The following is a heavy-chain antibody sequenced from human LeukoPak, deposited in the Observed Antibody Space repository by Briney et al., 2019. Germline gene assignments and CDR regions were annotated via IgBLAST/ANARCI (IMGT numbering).Heavy chain of an antibody. CDR2: IYYSGST. D-gene: IGHD3-16*01. V-gene: IGHV4-59*01. J-gene: IGHJ6*02. CDR3: ARAQRGTYYYYGMDV. Sequence: SETLSLTCTVSGGSISSYYWSWIRQPPGKGLEWIGYIYYSGSTNYNPSLKSRVTISVDTSKNQFSLKLSSVTAADTAVCYCARAQRGTYYYYGMDVWGQGTTVTVSS. CDR1: GGSISSYY.